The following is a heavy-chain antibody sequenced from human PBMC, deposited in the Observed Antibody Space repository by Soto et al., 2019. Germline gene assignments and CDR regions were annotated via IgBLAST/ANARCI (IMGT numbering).Heavy chain of an antibody. V-gene: IGHV3-23*01. CDR2: ISGSGGST. J-gene: IGHJ3*02. CDR3: AKDTTWSYLDAFDI. D-gene: IGHD2-15*01. CDR1: GFTFSSYA. Sequence: XXSLRLSCAASGFTFSSYAMRWVLQAPGKGLEWVSAISGSGGSTYYADSVKGRFTISRDNSKNTLYLQMNSLRDEDTAVYYCAKDTTWSYLDAFDIWGQGTMVTVSS.